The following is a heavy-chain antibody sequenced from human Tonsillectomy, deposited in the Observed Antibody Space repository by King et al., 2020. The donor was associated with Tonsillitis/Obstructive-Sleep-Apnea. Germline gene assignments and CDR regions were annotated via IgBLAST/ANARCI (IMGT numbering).Heavy chain of an antibody. V-gene: IGHV2-26*01. D-gene: IGHD5-12*01. J-gene: IGHJ4*02. Sequence: TLKESGPVLVKPTETLTLTCTVSGFSLSNARMGVRWIRQPPGQALEWLAHIFSNDEKSYSTSLKSRLTISKDTSKSQVVLTMTNMDPVDTATYYCARILSGYDYMVDYWGQGTLVTVSS. CDR1: GFSLSNARMG. CDR3: ARILSGYDYMVDY. CDR2: IFSNDEK.